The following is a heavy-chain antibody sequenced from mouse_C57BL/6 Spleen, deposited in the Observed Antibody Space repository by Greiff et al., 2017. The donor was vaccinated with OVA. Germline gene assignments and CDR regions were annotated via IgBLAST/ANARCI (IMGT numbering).Heavy chain of an antibody. CDR2: IDPENGDT. CDR3: TNSTWFAY. Sequence: EVQLQQSGAELVRPGASVKLSCTASGFNIKDDYMHWVKQRPEQGLEWIGWIDPENGDTEYASKFQGKATITADTSSNTAYLQLSSLTSEDTAVYYCTNSTWFAYWGQGTLVTVSA. CDR1: GFNIKDDY. J-gene: IGHJ3*01. V-gene: IGHV14-4*01.